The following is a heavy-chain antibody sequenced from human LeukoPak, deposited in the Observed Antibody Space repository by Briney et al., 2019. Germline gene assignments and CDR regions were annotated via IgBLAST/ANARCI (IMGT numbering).Heavy chain of an antibody. CDR1: GYTFTGYY. D-gene: IGHD3-22*01. J-gene: IGHJ5*02. Sequence: ASVKVSCKASGYTFTGYYMHWVRQAPGQGLEGMGWINPKNGGTNYARKFQGRVTMTRDMSISTAYMELSCLRSDDTAVYYCARFYDTGAYYRNNWFDPWGQGTLVTVSS. V-gene: IGHV1-2*02. CDR3: ARFYDTGAYYRNNWFDP. CDR2: INPKNGGT.